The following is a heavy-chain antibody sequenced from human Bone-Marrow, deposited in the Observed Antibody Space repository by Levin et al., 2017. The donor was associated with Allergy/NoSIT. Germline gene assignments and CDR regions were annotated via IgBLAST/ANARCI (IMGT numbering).Heavy chain of an antibody. V-gene: IGHV3-23*01. CDR2: ISGSGGST. Sequence: GGSLRLSCAASGFTFSSYATSWVRQAPGKGLEWVSAISGSGGSTYYADSVKGRFTISRDNSKNTLYLQMNSLRAEDTAVYYCAKALGYCSSTSCYRLYYFDYWGQGTLVTVSS. J-gene: IGHJ4*02. D-gene: IGHD2-2*02. CDR3: AKALGYCSSTSCYRLYYFDY. CDR1: GFTFSSYA.